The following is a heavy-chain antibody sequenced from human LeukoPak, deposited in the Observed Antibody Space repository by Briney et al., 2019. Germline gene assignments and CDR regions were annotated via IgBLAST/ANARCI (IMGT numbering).Heavy chain of an antibody. CDR1: GFTFSAYW. CDR2: IRQDGSDK. Sequence: PGGSLRLSCAASGFTFSAYWMSWVRQAPGKGLEWVANIRQDGSDKYYVDSVKGRFTISRDNAKNSPYLQMNSLRAEDTAVYYCARDSISFGELPYYYYGMDVWGQGTTVTVSS. D-gene: IGHD3-10*01. V-gene: IGHV3-7*01. CDR3: ARDSISFGELPYYYYGMDV. J-gene: IGHJ6*02.